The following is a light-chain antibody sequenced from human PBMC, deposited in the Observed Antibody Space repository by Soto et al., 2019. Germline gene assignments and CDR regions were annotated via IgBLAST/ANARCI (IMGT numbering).Light chain of an antibody. CDR3: PQRQSSTRT. J-gene: IGKJ1*01. CDR1: QSVSSY. Sequence: EIVLTQSPATLFLSPGERATLSCRVSQSVSSYLAWYPQTPGQAPRTIIYDASNRATGIPARFSGSGAGTECTLTISDVQPEDVAVDCCPQRQSSTRTFGQGTKVDIK. CDR2: DAS. V-gene: IGKV3-11*01.